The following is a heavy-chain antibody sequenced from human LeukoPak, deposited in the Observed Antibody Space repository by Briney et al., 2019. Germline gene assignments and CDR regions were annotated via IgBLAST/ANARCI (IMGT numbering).Heavy chain of an antibody. J-gene: IGHJ4*02. Sequence: ASVKVSCKASGYSFTDYYMHWARQAPGQGLEWMGWINPNSGGTSYAQKFQGRVTMTRDTSISTAYVELSGLRSDDTAVYYCARSLPVFVTSSTHFDYWGQGTPITVSS. CDR1: GYSFTDYY. CDR2: INPNSGGT. CDR3: ARSLPVFVTSSTHFDY. D-gene: IGHD3-16*02. V-gene: IGHV1-2*02.